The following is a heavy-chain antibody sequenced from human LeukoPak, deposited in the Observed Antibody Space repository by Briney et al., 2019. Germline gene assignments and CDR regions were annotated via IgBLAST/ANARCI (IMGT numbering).Heavy chain of an antibody. Sequence: HPGGSLRLSCVASGFTFTNYAMSWVRQPPGKGLEWVSAISATRGNTYADSVQGRFSISRDNSKNTLYLQMNSLRAEDTAVYYCAKGSSTTCPFYRDHWGQGTLVTVSS. V-gene: IGHV3-23*01. D-gene: IGHD2-2*01. CDR3: AKGSSTTCPFYRDH. CDR1: GFTFTNYA. CDR2: ISATRGNT. J-gene: IGHJ4*02.